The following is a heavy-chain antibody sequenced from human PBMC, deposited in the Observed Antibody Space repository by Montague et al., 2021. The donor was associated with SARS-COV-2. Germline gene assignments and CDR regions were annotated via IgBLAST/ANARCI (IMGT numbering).Heavy chain of an antibody. J-gene: IGHJ5*02. CDR2: IYYSGST. CDR3: ARALIMITFGGVIAHWFDP. Sequence: SETLSLTCTISGGSISSGGYYWSWIRQPPGKGLEWIGGIYYSGSTYYNPSLKSRVTISVDTSKNQFSLKLSSVTAADTAVYYCARALIMITFGGVIAHWFDPWGQGTLVTVSS. V-gene: IGHV4-39*07. CDR1: GGSISSGGYY. D-gene: IGHD3-16*02.